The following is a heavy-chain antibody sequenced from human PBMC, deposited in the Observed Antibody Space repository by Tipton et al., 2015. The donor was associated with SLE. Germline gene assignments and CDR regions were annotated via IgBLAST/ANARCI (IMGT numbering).Heavy chain of an antibody. CDR2: ISAYTGNT. D-gene: IGHD5-12*01. V-gene: IGHV1-18*01. CDR1: GNTFTTYG. CDR3: ASSRDEYSGNTHAFDI. J-gene: IGHJ3*02. Sequence: QLVQSGAEVKKPGASVKVSCKASGNTFTTYGISWVRQAPGQGLEWMGWISAYTGNTNYEQKFQGKVTMTTDTSTGTTYMEVRSLTSDDTAVYYCASSRDEYSGNTHAFDIWGQGTMVTVSS.